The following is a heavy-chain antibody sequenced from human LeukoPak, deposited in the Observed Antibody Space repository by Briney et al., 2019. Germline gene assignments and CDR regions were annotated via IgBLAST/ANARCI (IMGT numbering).Heavy chain of an antibody. J-gene: IGHJ4*02. D-gene: IGHD6-25*01. Sequence: PGGSLRLSCAASGFRFSDYWMHWVRQGPGKGPEWLSRTSKDGSDTFYADAAKGRFTASRDNAKNTVYLQVTNVRPEDTAVYFCARGGYSGSYYRFSWGQGTLVTVAS. CDR1: GFRFSDYW. V-gene: IGHV3-74*01. CDR3: ARGGYSGSYYRFS. CDR2: TSKDGSDT.